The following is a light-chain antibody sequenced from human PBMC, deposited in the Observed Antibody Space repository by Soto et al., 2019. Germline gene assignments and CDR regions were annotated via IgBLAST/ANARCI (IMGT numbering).Light chain of an antibody. CDR1: QTISSW. V-gene: IGKV1-5*03. Sequence: DIQMTQSPSTLSGSVGDRVTITCRASQTISSWLAWYQQKPGKAPKLLIYKASTLKSGVPSRFSGSGSGTEFTLTISSLQPEDFATYYCPQHNSYPWTFGQGTKVDIK. CDR3: PQHNSYPWT. J-gene: IGKJ1*01. CDR2: KAS.